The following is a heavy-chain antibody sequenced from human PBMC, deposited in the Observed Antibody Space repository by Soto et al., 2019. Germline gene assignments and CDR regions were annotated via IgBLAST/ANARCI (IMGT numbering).Heavy chain of an antibody. V-gene: IGHV3-48*01. CDR1: GFTFSSYS. Sequence: GESLKISCAASGFTFSSYSMNWVRQAPGKGLEWISYIHRDDGTVYYADSVKGRFTISRDNAKNTLYLQMISLRAEDTAVYYCAKEQAFLEWLFPFDYWGQGTLVTVSS. CDR2: IHRDDGTV. D-gene: IGHD3-3*02. J-gene: IGHJ4*02. CDR3: AKEQAFLEWLFPFDY.